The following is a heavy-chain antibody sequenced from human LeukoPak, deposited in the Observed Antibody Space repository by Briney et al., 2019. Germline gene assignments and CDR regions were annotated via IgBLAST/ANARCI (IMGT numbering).Heavy chain of an antibody. CDR2: IYYSGST. Sequence: SETLSLTCIVSGGSISSYYWSWIRQPPGKGLEWIGFIYYSGSTNYNPSLKSRVTISVDTSKNQFSLKLSSVTAADTAVYYCAKGGGYYFDYWGQGTRVTVSS. J-gene: IGHJ4*02. V-gene: IGHV4-59*01. CDR3: AKGGGYYFDY. CDR1: GGSISSYY. D-gene: IGHD3-16*01.